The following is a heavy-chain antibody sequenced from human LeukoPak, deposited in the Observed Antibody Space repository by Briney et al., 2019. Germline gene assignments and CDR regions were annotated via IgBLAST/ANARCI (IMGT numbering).Heavy chain of an antibody. V-gene: IGHV3-21*01. J-gene: IGHJ6*03. CDR2: ITSGSSYI. Sequence: GGSLRLSCAASGFTFSSYAMNWVRQAPGKGLEWVSSITSGSSYIYYADSVKGRFTISRDNAKNSLYLQMNSLRAEDTAVYYCARDPYSGSYGNYYYYFMDVWGKGTTVTISS. D-gene: IGHD1-26*01. CDR1: GFTFSSYA. CDR3: ARDPYSGSYGNYYYYFMDV.